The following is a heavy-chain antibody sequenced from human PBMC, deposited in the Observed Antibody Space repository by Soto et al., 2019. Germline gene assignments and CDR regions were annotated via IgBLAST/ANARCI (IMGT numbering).Heavy chain of an antibody. CDR2: MNPNSGNT. J-gene: IGHJ3*01. CDR1: GYTFTSYD. D-gene: IGHD5-18*01. V-gene: IGHV1-8*01. CDR3: PSRIQLWNNDAFDF. Sequence: QVQLVQSGAEVKKPGASVKVSCKASGYTFTSYDINWVRQATGQGLEWMGWMNPNSGNTGYAQKFQGRVTMTRNTSTTTAYTELRSLRSEDTAEYYSPSRIQLWNNDAFDFWGQGTMVTVSS.